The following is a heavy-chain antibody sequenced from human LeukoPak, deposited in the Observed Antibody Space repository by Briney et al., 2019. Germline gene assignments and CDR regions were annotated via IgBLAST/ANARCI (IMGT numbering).Heavy chain of an antibody. V-gene: IGHV4-34*01. CDR1: GGSFSGYY. J-gene: IGHJ4*02. Sequence: SETLSLTCGVTGGSFSGYYWSWIRQPPEKGLEWIGEINHSGSTQYNPSLKSRVTISVDTSKNQFSLKLNSVTAADTAVYYCARSRPEVLPVAMGLDYWGQGTLVTVSS. CDR2: INHSGST. D-gene: IGHD2-2*01. CDR3: ARSRPEVLPVAMGLDY.